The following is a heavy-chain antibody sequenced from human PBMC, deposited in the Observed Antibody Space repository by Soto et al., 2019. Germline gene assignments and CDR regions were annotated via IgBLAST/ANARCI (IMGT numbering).Heavy chain of an antibody. Sequence: PGQSLKITCRTSGHRFTSYWIAWVRQMPGTGLEWMGIIFPSDSDTRYSPSFQGQVTISADRSTSTVFLQWASLKASDTAVYFCARKDKSGYFNWFDPWGQGTLVTVSS. V-gene: IGHV5-51*01. D-gene: IGHD3-22*01. J-gene: IGHJ5*02. CDR1: GHRFTSYW. CDR2: IFPSDSDT. CDR3: ARKDKSGYFNWFDP.